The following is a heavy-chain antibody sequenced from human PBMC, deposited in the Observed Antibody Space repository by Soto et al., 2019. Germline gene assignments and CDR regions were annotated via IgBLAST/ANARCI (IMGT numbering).Heavy chain of an antibody. D-gene: IGHD3-10*01. J-gene: IGHJ6*02. CDR3: ARGGYGSGSYPVYYYGMDV. CDR2: INHSGST. CDR1: GGSFSGYY. Sequence: SETLSLTCAVYGGSFSGYYWSWIRQPPGKGLEWIGEINHSGSTNYNPSLKSRVTISVDTSKNQFSLKLSSVTAADTAVYYCARGGYGSGSYPVYYYGMDVWGQGPTVTVSS. V-gene: IGHV4-34*01.